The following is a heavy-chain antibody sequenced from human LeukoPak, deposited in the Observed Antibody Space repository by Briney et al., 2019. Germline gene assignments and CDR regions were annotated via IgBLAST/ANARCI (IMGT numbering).Heavy chain of an antibody. V-gene: IGHV6-1*01. CDR1: GDSVSSNSAA. CDR3: AREKGSYYYDSSGSKRGYYYYYMDV. CDR2: TYYRSKWYN. D-gene: IGHD3-22*01. Sequence: SQTLSLTCAISGDSVSSNSAAWNWIRQSPSRGLEWLGRTYYRSKWYNDYAVSVKSRITINPDTSKNQFSLQLNSVTPEDTAVYYCAREKGSYYYDSSGSKRGYYYYYMDVWGKGTTVTVSS. J-gene: IGHJ6*03.